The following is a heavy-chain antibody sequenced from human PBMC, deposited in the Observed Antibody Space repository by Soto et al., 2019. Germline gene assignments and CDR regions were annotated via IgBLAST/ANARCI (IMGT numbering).Heavy chain of an antibody. CDR3: XXXXXXXXXXSSSWVFDY. V-gene: IGHV4-31*03. Sequence: QVQLRESGPGLVKPSQTLSLTCTVSGGSINSGGYYWNWIRQHPGKGLEWIGYMYYSGSTYYNPFLRSRVIISADTSEXHFSXXXXXXXXXXXXXXXXXXXXXXXXXSSSWVFDYWGQGTLVNVSS. D-gene: IGHD6-13*01. CDR1: GGSINSGGYY. J-gene: IGHJ4*02. CDR2: MYYSGST.